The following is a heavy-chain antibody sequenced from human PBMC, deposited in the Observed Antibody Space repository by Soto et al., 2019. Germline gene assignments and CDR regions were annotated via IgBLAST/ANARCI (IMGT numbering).Heavy chain of an antibody. CDR3: ASGHDAYKVRY. V-gene: IGHV4-31*03. J-gene: IGHJ4*02. CDR2: IYYTGNT. D-gene: IGHD1-1*01. CDR1: GGSISSGGTGSY. Sequence: QVQLQESGPGLVKPSQTLSLTCTVSGGSISSGGTGSYWTWIRQLPGKGLEWIGYIYYTGNTYYHPSLKSRPTISIDTSENQFSLQLTSVTAADTAVYFCASGHDAYKVRYWGQGTLVTVSS.